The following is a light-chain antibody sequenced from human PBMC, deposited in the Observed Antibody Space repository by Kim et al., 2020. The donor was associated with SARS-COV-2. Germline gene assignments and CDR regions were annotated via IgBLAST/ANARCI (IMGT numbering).Light chain of an antibody. V-gene: IGKV3-20*01. Sequence: LSPGEKVTLSCRASQRVTSNYLAWYQQKPGQAPRLLIYGASTRAAGIPDRFRGSGSGTDFTLTISRLESEDFVVYYCQQYGGSPYTFGQGTKLEI. J-gene: IGKJ2*01. CDR2: GAS. CDR3: QQYGGSPYT. CDR1: QRVTSNY.